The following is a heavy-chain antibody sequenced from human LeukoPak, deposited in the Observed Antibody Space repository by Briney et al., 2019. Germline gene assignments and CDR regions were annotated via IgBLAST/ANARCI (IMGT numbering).Heavy chain of an antibody. CDR2: MNPNSGNT. Sequence: ASVKVSCKASGYTFTSYDINWVRQAPGQGLEGMGWMNPNSGNTGYAQKFQGRVTMTRNTSISTAYMELSSLRSEDTAVYYCARLASSGWDEFDYWGQGTLVTVSS. D-gene: IGHD6-19*01. CDR1: GYTFTSYD. J-gene: IGHJ4*02. CDR3: ARLASSGWDEFDY. V-gene: IGHV1-8*01.